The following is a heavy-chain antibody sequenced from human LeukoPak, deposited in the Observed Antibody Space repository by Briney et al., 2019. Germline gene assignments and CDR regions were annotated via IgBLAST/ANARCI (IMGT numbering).Heavy chain of an antibody. CDR3: VRSVKLVLITYHHYCMDV. CDR2: INHSGRT. CDR1: GGSFSGYY. V-gene: IGHV4-34*01. J-gene: IGHJ6*03. Sequence: SETLSLTCAVYGGSFSGYYWTWIRQSPGKGLEWIGDINHSGRTNYNPSLKSRVTISADTSKNQFSLKMTSMTAADTAVYYCVRSVKLVLITYHHYCMDVWGKGTTVTVSS. D-gene: IGHD4/OR15-4a*01.